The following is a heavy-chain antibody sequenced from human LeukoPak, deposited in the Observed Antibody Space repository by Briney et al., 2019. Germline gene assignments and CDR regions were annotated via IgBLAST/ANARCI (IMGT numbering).Heavy chain of an antibody. Sequence: SETLSLTCTVSGGSISIYYWSWIRQPPGKGLEWIGYIYYSGSTNYNPSLKSRVTISVDTSKNQFSLKLSSVTAADTAVYYCARVVRGYCSSTSCGPAFDIWGQGTMVTVSS. D-gene: IGHD2-2*01. CDR3: ARVVRGYCSSTSCGPAFDI. V-gene: IGHV4-59*01. CDR1: GGSISIYY. J-gene: IGHJ3*02. CDR2: IYYSGST.